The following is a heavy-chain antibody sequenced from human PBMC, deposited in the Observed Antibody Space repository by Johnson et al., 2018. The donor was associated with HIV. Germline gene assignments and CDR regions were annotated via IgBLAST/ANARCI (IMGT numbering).Heavy chain of an antibody. Sequence: QVQLVESGGSVVRPGGSLRLSCAASGFTVSSNYMSWVRQAPGKGLEWVAVIWFDGSNKYYADSVKGRFTISRDNSKNTLYLQMNSLRAEDTAVYYCAKEGITMEVDIWGQGTMVTVSS. CDR2: IWFDGSNK. CDR1: GFTVSSNY. V-gene: IGHV3-33*06. J-gene: IGHJ3*02. D-gene: IGHD3-10*01. CDR3: AKEGITMEVDI.